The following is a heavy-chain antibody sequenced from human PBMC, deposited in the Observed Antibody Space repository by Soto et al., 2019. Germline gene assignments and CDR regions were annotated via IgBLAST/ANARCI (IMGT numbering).Heavy chain of an antibody. D-gene: IGHD1-1*01. J-gene: IGHJ4*02. CDR2: INDDGSST. V-gene: IGHV3-74*01. CDR3: TRGPRSTSTGTGAF. Sequence: GGSLRLSCAASGSTFSMYWMHWVRQVPGKGPEWVSRINDDGSSTNYADSVKGRFTISRDNAKNTLYLQMNDLRAEDTAVYYCTRGPRSTSTGTGAFWGQGTLVTVSS. CDR1: GSTFSMYW.